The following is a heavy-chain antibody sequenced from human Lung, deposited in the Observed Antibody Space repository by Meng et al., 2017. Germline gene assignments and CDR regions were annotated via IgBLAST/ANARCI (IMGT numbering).Heavy chain of an antibody. Sequence: QGPVQHWGSRLSDPSAPLSSTCVVSGGSFSDYYWGWIRQPPGKGLEWIGEINHSGSTNYNPSLESRATISVDTSQNNLSLKLSSVTAADSAVYYCARGPTTMAHDFDYWGQGTLVTVSS. V-gene: IGHV4-34*01. J-gene: IGHJ4*02. CDR2: INHSGST. D-gene: IGHD4-11*01. CDR1: GGSFSDYY. CDR3: ARGPTTMAHDFDY.